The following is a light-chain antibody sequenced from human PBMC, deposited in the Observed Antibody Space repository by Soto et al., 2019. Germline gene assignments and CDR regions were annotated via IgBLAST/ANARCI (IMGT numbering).Light chain of an antibody. CDR3: QQANSFPHT. V-gene: IGKV1-12*01. J-gene: IGKJ4*01. Sequence: DIQMTQSPSSVSASIGDRVTITCRASQGINNWLAWYQQTPGKAPNLLIYATSTLQSGVPSRFSGRGSGTEFTLTISSLQPEDFATYYCQQANSFPHTVGGGTKVEIK. CDR2: ATS. CDR1: QGINNW.